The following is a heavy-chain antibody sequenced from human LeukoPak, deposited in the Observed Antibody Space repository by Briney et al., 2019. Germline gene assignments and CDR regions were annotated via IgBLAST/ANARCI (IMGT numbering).Heavy chain of an antibody. D-gene: IGHD6-13*01. J-gene: IGHJ4*02. CDR2: IYYTGST. Sequence: SETLSLTCTVSGVSISSYYWSWIRQPPGKGLEWIGCIYYTGSTDYNPSLKSRVAISVDTSKNQFSLKLSSVTAADTAVYYCARGSKAAPGTFDYWGQGTLVTVSS. CDR3: ARGSKAAPGTFDY. V-gene: IGHV4-59*01. CDR1: GVSISSYY.